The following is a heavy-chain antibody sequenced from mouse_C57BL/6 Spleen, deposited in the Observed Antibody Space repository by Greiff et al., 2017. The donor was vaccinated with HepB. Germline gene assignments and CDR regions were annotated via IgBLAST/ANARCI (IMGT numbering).Heavy chain of an antibody. CDR3: ARPPYGWYFDV. CDR2: ISSGSSTI. J-gene: IGHJ1*03. CDR1: GFTFSDYG. D-gene: IGHD1-1*01. V-gene: IGHV5-17*01. Sequence: VQLKESGGGLVKPGGSLKLSCAASGFTFSDYGMHWVRQAPEKGLEWVAYISSGSSTIYYADTVKGRFTISRDNAKNTLFLQMTSLRSEDTAMYYCARPPYGWYFDVWGTGTTVTVSS.